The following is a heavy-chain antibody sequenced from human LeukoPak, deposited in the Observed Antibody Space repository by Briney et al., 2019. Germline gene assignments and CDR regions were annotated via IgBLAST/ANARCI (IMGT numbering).Heavy chain of an antibody. CDR2: INHSGST. CDR3: ARGDGEAFDI. CDR1: GGSFSGYY. Sequence: PSETLSLTCAVYGGSFSGYYWSWIRQPPGKGMEWIGEINHSGSTNYNPSLKSRVTISVDTSKNQFSLKLSSVTAAATAVYYCARGDGEAFDIWGQGTMVTVSS. D-gene: IGHD3-10*01. J-gene: IGHJ3*02. V-gene: IGHV4-34*01.